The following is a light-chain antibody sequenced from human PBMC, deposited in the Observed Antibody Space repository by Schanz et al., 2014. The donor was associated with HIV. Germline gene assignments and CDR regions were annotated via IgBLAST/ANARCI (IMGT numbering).Light chain of an antibody. CDR3: QTYDSSLRASV. V-gene: IGLV1-44*01. CDR1: SSSIKTNT. CDR2: GST. Sequence: QSVLTQPPSASGTPGQRVTISCSGSSSSIKTNTVNWFQQLPGTAPKFLMFGSTNRPSGVPDRFSGSKSGTSASLAITGLQADDEADYYCQTYDSSLRASVFGGGTKVTVL. J-gene: IGLJ2*01.